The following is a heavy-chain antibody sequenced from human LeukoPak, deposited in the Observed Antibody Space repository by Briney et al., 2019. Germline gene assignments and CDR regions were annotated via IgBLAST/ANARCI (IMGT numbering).Heavy chain of an antibody. J-gene: IGHJ4*02. CDR2: IWYDGSNK. CDR1: GFTFSSYG. V-gene: IGHV3-33*06. D-gene: IGHD6-19*01. CDR3: AKDGSGWLDY. Sequence: GGSLRLSCAVSGFTFSSYGMHWVRQAPGKGLEWVAVIWYDGSNKYYADSVKGRFTISRDNSKNTLYLQMNSLRAEDTAVYYCAKDGSGWLDYWGQGTLVTVSS.